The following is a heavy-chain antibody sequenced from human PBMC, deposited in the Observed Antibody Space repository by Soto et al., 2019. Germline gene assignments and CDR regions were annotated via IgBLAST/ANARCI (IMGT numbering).Heavy chain of an antibody. D-gene: IGHD1-1*01. CDR3: ARSRSRWLQLGKRYYYYGMDV. J-gene: IGHJ6*01. CDR2: INHSGST. CDR1: GGSFSGYY. Sequence: QVQLQQWGAGLLKPSETLSLTCAVYGGSFSGYYWSWIRQPPGKGLEWIWEINHSGSTNYNPSLKSRVTISVDTSKNQSNLKLSSMTAADTAVYYCARSRSRWLQLGKRYYYYGMDVWGQGTTVTVSS. V-gene: IGHV4-34*01.